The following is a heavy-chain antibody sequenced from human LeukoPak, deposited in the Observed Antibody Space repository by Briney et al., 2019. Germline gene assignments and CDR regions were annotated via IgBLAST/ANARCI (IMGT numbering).Heavy chain of an antibody. J-gene: IGHJ5*02. CDR3: ATGGIAVAGMAFVWFDP. D-gene: IGHD6-19*01. CDR2: FHPEDGDT. Sequence: ASLKVACKHSRDNLTELSMHWVRQAPGKGLKWKEGFHPEDGDTIYAQKFQGRVTMTEDTSTDTAYMELSSLRSEDTAVYYCATGGIAVAGMAFVWFDPWGQGTLVTVSS. V-gene: IGHV1-24*01. CDR1: RDNLTELS.